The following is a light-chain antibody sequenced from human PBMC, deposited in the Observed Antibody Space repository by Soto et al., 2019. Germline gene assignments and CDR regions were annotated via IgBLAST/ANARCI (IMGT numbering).Light chain of an antibody. CDR1: SSNIGAGYD. CDR3: LSFDSSLSVV. V-gene: IGLV1-40*01. Sequence: QSVLTQPPSVSGAPGQRVTISCTGSSSNIGAGYDVNWYQQLPGIAPKLLIYRNNNRPSGVPDRFSGSKSGNSASLAITGLQAEDEADYYCLSFDSSLSVVFGGGTKLTVL. J-gene: IGLJ2*01. CDR2: RNN.